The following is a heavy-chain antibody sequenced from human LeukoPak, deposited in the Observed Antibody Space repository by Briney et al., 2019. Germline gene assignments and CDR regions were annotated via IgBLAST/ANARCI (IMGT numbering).Heavy chain of an antibody. Sequence: ASVKVSCKASGYTFTIYYTSWVRQAPAQGLEWMGWISAYNGNTKYAQKFQGRVTMTTDTSTSTAYMELRGLRYDDTAVYYCARAMGGDYGMDVWGKGTTVTVSS. CDR2: ISAYNGNT. J-gene: IGHJ6*04. V-gene: IGHV1-18*04. CDR3: ARAMGGDYGMDV. D-gene: IGHD2-21*01. CDR1: GYTFTIYY.